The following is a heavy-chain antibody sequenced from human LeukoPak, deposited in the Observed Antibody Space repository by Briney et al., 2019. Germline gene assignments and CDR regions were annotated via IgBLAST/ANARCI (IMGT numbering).Heavy chain of an antibody. V-gene: IGHV4-61*02. J-gene: IGHJ3*02. CDR3: ARGHYDSSGPTGAFDI. CDR2: IYTSGNT. CDR1: SGSISSGSYY. Sequence: PSETLSLTCTVSSGSISSGSYYWSWIRQPAGKGLEWIGRIYTSGNTNYNPSLKSRVTISVDTSKNQFSLKLSSVTAADTAVYYCARGHYDSSGPTGAFDIWGQGTMVTVSS. D-gene: IGHD3-22*01.